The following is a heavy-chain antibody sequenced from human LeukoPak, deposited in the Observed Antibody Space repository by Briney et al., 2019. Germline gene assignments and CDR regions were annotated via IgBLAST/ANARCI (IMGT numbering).Heavy chain of an antibody. CDR3: ARGGPQWLVLRKRFYFDS. J-gene: IGHJ4*02. CDR1: GYTFTSYY. Sequence: ASVKVSCKSSGYTFTSYYIHWVRQAPGQGLEWMGIISPSGGGTGYAQNFQGRVTMTRDTSTSTVYMELSSLRSEDTAVYFCARGGPQWLVLRKRFYFDSWGQGTLVTASS. D-gene: IGHD6-19*01. V-gene: IGHV1-46*01. CDR2: ISPSGGGT.